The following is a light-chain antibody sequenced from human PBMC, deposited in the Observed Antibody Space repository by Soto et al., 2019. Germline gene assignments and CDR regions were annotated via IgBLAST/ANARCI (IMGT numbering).Light chain of an antibody. V-gene: IGKV3-20*01. CDR3: QQYGSSPPIT. J-gene: IGKJ5*01. CDR1: QSVSSAY. CDR2: GAS. Sequence: EIVLTQSPGTLSLSPVERATLSCRASQSVSSAYLAWYQQKPGQAPRPLIYGASSRATGIPDRFSGSGSGTDFTLTIRRLEPEDFAVYYCQQYGSSPPITFGQGTRLEIK.